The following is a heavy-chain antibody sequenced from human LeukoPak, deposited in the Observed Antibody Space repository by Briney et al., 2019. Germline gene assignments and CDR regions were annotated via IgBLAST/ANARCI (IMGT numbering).Heavy chain of an antibody. V-gene: IGHV3-30-3*01. CDR1: GFTFSSYA. D-gene: IGHD1-26*01. J-gene: IGHJ3*02. CDR3: ARDKRDPQVGATSYRAFDI. CDR2: ISYDGSNK. Sequence: GGSLRLSCAASGFTFSSYAMHWVRQAPGKGLEWVAVISYDGSNKYYADSVKGRFTISRDNSKNTLYLQMNSLRAEDTAVYYCARDKRDPQVGATSYRAFDIWGQGTMVTVSS.